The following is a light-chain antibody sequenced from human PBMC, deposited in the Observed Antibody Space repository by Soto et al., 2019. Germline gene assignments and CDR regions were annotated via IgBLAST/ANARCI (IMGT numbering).Light chain of an antibody. CDR1: QSISHF. CDR2: DAS. CDR3: QHYNSYSEA. Sequence: IQMTQSPSTLSASVGDRVTITCRASQSISHFLAWYQQKPGKVPKLLIYDASNLGSGVPSRFSGSGSGTDFTLTISSLQPDDFATYYCQHYNSYSEAFGQGTKVDIK. V-gene: IGKV1-5*01. J-gene: IGKJ1*01.